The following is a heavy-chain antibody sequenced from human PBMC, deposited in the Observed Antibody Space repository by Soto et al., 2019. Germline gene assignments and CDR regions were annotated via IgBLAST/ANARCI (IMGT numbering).Heavy chain of an antibody. CDR2: INPNSGGT. CDR1: GYTFTGYY. D-gene: IGHD5-12*01. Sequence: ASVKVSCKASGYTFTGYYMHWVRQAPGQGLEWMGWINPNSGGTNYAQKFQGWVTMTRDTSISTAYMELSRLRSDDTAVYYCARDPRVSRDGYNYTLYYFDYWGQGTLVTVSS. J-gene: IGHJ4*02. V-gene: IGHV1-2*04. CDR3: ARDPRVSRDGYNYTLYYFDY.